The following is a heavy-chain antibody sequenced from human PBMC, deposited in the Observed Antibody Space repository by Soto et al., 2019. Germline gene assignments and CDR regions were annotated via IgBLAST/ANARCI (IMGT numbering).Heavy chain of an antibody. CDR2: IIPIFGTA. CDR1: GGTFSSYA. CDR3: ASRTTYSSGQPIDY. D-gene: IGHD6-19*01. Sequence: QVQLVQSGAEVKKPGSSVKVSCKASGGTFSSYAISWVRQAPGQGREWMGGIIPIFGTANYAQKFQGRVTIAADKSTSTAYMELSSLRSEDTAVYYCASRTTYSSGQPIDYWGQGTLVTVSS. V-gene: IGHV1-69*06. J-gene: IGHJ4*02.